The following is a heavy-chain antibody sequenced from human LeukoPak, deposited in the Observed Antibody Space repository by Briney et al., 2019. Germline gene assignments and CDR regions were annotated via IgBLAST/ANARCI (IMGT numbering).Heavy chain of an antibody. CDR3: ARGGGDRYCSSTSCFNYFDY. J-gene: IGHJ4*02. CDR2: MNPNSGNT. V-gene: IGHV1-8*01. D-gene: IGHD2-2*01. Sequence: ASVKVSCKASGYTFTSYDINWVRQATGQGLEWMGWMNPNSGNTGYAQKFQGRVTMTRNTSISTAYMELSRLRSDDTAVYYCARGGGDRYCSSTSCFNYFDYWGQGTLVTVSS. CDR1: GYTFTSYD.